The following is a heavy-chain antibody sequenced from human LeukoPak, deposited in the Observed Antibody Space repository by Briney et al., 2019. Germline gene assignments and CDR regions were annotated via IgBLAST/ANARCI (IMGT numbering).Heavy chain of an antibody. CDR1: GYSISSGYY. Sequence: PSETLSLTCTVSGYSISSGYYWGWIRQPPGKGLERIGYISYSGSTNYNPSLKSRVAISVDTSKNQFSLKLSSVTAADTAVYYCARAGTYYYDSSGFDWGRGTLVTVSS. CDR3: ARAGTYYYDSSGFD. D-gene: IGHD3-22*01. J-gene: IGHJ4*02. CDR2: ISYSGST. V-gene: IGHV4-38-2*02.